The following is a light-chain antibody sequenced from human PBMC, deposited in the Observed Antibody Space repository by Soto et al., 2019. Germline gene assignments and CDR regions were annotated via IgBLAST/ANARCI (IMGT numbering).Light chain of an antibody. Sequence: EIVMTQSPATVSVSPGERATLSCRASQSVNSNLVWYQHKPGRAPRLLIYGASTRATGIPARFSGSGSGTDFTLTISSLQSEDFALYYCQQYNNWLWTFGQGTRVEIK. CDR3: QQYNNWLWT. CDR2: GAS. J-gene: IGKJ1*01. V-gene: IGKV3-15*01. CDR1: QSVNSN.